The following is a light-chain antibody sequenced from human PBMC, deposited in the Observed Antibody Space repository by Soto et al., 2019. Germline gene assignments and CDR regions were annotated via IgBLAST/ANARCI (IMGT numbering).Light chain of an antibody. CDR2: WAS. V-gene: IGKV4-1*01. CDR3: QQYDSPPYT. CDR1: QSVLYSSNNKTH. J-gene: IGKJ2*01. Sequence: DIVMTQSPDSLAVSLGERAAINCKSSQSVLYSSNNKTHLAWYQQKPGQPPKLLIYWASTRESGVPDRFSGSESGTDFTLTISSLQAEDVAVYYCQQYDSPPYTFGQGTKLEIK.